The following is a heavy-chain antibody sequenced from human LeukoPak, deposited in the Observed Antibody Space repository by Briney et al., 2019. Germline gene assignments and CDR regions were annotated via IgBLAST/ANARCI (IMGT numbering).Heavy chain of an antibody. J-gene: IGHJ5*02. CDR1: GFTFRSHA. CDR2: IDNSGGVA. CDR3: AKDTDASWYSPRGT. V-gene: IGHV3-23*01. Sequence: GGSLRLSCTASGFTFRSHAMSWVRQAPGKGLQWVSSIDNSGGVAYFADSVNGRFTISRDNSKNTLYLQMNSLRAEDAAIYYCAKDTDASWYSPRGTWGQRTLFTVSS. D-gene: IGHD6-13*01.